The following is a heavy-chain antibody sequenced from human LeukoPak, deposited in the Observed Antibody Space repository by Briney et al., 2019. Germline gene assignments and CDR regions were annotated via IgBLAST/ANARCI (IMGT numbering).Heavy chain of an antibody. V-gene: IGHV1-69*13. CDR3: ARSYIRRTTCQYFYSTDV. J-gene: IGHJ6*03. CDR2: IIPIFGTA. D-gene: IGHD1-14*01. CDR1: GGTFSSYA. Sequence: GASVKVSCKASGGTFSSYAISWVRQAPGQGLEWMGGIIPIFGTANYAQKFQGRVTITADESTSTAYMELSSLRSEDTAVYYCARSYIRRTTCQYFYSTDVWGKETTVSVSS.